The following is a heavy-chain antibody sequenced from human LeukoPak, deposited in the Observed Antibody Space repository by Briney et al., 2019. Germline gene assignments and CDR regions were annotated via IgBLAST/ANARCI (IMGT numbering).Heavy chain of an antibody. CDR1: GFTFSSYE. D-gene: IGHD5-18*01. CDR3: ARHLWLSGNDY. V-gene: IGHV3-48*03. Sequence: GGSLRLSCAASGFTFSSYEMNWVRQAPGRGLEWVSYISSSGSTKYYADSVKGRFTISRDNAKNSLYLQMNNLRAEDTAVYYCARHLWLSGNDYWGQGTLVTVSS. CDR2: ISSSGSTK. J-gene: IGHJ4*02.